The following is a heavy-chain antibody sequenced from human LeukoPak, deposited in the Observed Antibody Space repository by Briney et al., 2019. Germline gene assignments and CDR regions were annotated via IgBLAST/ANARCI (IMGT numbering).Heavy chain of an antibody. Sequence: PGGSLRLSCAASGFTFSSYGMHWVRQAPGKGLEWVAVISYDGSNKYYADSVKGRFTISRDNSKNTLYPQMNSLRAEDTAVYYCAKNERIVLGNWFDPWGQGTLVTVSS. CDR1: GFTFSSYG. D-gene: IGHD2-8*01. CDR3: AKNERIVLGNWFDP. V-gene: IGHV3-30*18. J-gene: IGHJ5*02. CDR2: ISYDGSNK.